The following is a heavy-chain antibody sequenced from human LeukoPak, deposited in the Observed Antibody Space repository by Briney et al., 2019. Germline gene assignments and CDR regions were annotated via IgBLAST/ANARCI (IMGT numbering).Heavy chain of an antibody. CDR1: GYTFTIYG. V-gene: IGHV1-18*04. J-gene: IGHJ4*02. D-gene: IGHD6-13*01. CDR3: ARVLSSSWYPPFDY. Sequence: ASVKVSCKASGYTFTIYGISWVRQAPGQGLEWMGWISAYNGNTNYAQKPQGRVTMTTDTSTSTAYMELRSLRSDDTAVYYCARVLSSSWYPPFDYWGQGTLVTVSS. CDR2: ISAYNGNT.